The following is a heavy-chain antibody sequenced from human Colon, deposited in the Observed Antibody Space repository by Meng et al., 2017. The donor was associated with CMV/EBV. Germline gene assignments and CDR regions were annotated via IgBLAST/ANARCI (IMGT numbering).Heavy chain of an antibody. CDR1: GFTFSTYW. J-gene: IGHJ4*02. CDR3: ARDDYSGPDY. D-gene: IGHD2-21*01. CDR2: INSDGGST. V-gene: IGHV3-74*01. Sequence: GESLKISCAASGFTFSTYWMHWVRQAPGKGLAWVSRINSDGGSTTYADSVKGRFTISRDNAKNTVYLRMNSLRVEDTAVYYCARDDYSGPDYWGQGTLVTVSS.